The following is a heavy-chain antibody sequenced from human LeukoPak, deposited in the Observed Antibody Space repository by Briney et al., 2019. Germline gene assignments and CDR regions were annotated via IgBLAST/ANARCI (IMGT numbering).Heavy chain of an antibody. CDR3: AKREGPNNGPIDS. V-gene: IGHV3-23*01. CDR1: GFTFSNSA. CDR2: ISGSGVST. Sequence: GGSLRPSCGASGFTFSNSAMSWVRQAPGKGLEWVSGISGSGVSTYYVDSVKGRFTISRDIFKNTLYLQMSSLRAEDTAVYYCAKREGPNNGPIDSWGQGTLVTVSS. J-gene: IGHJ4*02. D-gene: IGHD5-24*01.